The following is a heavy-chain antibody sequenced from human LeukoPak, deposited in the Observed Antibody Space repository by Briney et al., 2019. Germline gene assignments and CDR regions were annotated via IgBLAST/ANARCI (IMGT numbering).Heavy chain of an antibody. D-gene: IGHD3-10*01. CDR1: GDSISSGRFY. Sequence: SETLSLTCTVSGDSISSGRFYWSWIRQPAGKGLEWLGHIYTSGTTNYNPSLKSRVTISVDTSKNQFSLRLNSVTAADTAVYYCARDVTILRGVPFDPWGQGSLVIVSS. CDR3: ARDVTILRGVPFDP. CDR2: IYTSGTT. J-gene: IGHJ5*02. V-gene: IGHV4-61*09.